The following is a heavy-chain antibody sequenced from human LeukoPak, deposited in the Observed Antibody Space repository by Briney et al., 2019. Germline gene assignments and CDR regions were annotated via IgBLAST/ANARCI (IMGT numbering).Heavy chain of an antibody. D-gene: IGHD3-10*02. V-gene: IGHV3-48*03. Sequence: GESLRLSCGASGFTFTNSWMTWVRQAPGKGLEWVSYISSSGSTIYYADSVKGRFTISRDNAKNSLYLQMNSLRAEDTAVYYCAELGITMIGGVWGKGTTVTISS. CDR3: AELGITMIGGV. CDR2: ISSSGSTI. CDR1: GFTFTNSW. J-gene: IGHJ6*04.